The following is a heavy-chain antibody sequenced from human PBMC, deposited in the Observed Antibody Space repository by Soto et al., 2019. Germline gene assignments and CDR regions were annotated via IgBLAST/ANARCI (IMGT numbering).Heavy chain of an antibody. CDR3: ARTGYSSSWYASWFDP. CDR1: GFTFSSYA. Sequence: QVQLVESGGGVVQPGRSLRLSCAASGFTFSSYAMHWVRRAPGKGLEWVAVISYDGSNKYYADSVKGRFTISRDNSKNTLYLQMNSLRAEDTAVYYCARTGYSSSWYASWFDPWGQGTLVTVSS. J-gene: IGHJ5*02. CDR2: ISYDGSNK. D-gene: IGHD6-13*01. V-gene: IGHV3-30-3*01.